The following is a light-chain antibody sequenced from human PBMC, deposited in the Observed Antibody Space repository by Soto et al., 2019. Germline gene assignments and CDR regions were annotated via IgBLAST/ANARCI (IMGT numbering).Light chain of an antibody. J-gene: IGKJ4*01. CDR3: QQYNNWLT. CDR2: GAS. CDR1: QSVSDR. Sequence: EVVVTQSPATLSVSPGETATLSCRASQSVSDRLAWYQQKPGQAPRLLVYGASTRATGFPPRFRGSGSGTEFTLTISSLEFEDSGVYFFQQYNNWLTFGGGTKVEIK. V-gene: IGKV3-15*01.